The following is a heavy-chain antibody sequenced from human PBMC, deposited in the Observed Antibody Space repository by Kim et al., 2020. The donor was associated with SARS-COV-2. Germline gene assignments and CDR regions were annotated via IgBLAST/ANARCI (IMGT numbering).Heavy chain of an antibody. CDR1: GFTFSSHS. Sequence: GGSLRLSCAASGFTFSSHSLNWVRQAPGKGLEWVSSITPSGSSIFYADSVKGRFTISRDNAKNSLYLQMNSLGAADTAVYYCARGFRGFSYGEIDYWGQGTLVTVSS. V-gene: IGHV3-21*01. CDR3: ARGFRGFSYGEIDY. CDR2: ITPSGSSI. J-gene: IGHJ4*02. D-gene: IGHD5-18*01.